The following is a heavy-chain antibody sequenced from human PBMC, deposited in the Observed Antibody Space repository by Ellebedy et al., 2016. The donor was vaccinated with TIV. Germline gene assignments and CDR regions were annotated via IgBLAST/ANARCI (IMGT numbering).Heavy chain of an antibody. CDR1: GFIFSDHY. Sequence: GESLKISCEASGFIFSDHYMDWVRQAPGKGLEWVSVISNSGDTTYADSVKGRFTISRDNSKNTLYLQMNSLRAEDTAVYYCAKLGGIYTWYAEYWGQGTLVTVSS. D-gene: IGHD6-13*01. J-gene: IGHJ4*02. CDR3: AKLGGIYTWYAEY. CDR2: ISNSGDTT. V-gene: IGHV3-23*01.